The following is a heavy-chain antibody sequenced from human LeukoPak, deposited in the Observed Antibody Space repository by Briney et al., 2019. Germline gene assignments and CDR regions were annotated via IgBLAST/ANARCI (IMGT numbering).Heavy chain of an antibody. D-gene: IGHD5-12*01. V-gene: IGHV1-18*01. CDR3: ARDPGTDIVGTIMGWVFDY. J-gene: IGHJ4*02. Sequence: ASVKVSCKASGYTFTSYGISWVRQAPGQGLEWMGWISAYNGNTNYAQKLQGRVTMTTDTSTSTAYMELRSLRSDDTAVYYCARDPGTDIVGTIMGWVFDYWGQGTLVTVSS. CDR2: ISAYNGNT. CDR1: GYTFTSYG.